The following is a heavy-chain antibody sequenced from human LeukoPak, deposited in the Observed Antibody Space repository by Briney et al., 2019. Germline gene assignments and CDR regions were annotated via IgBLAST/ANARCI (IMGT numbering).Heavy chain of an antibody. CDR2: IIPIFGTA. D-gene: IGHD2-15*01. Sequence: SVKVSCKASGGTFSSYAISWVRQAPGQGLEWMGGIIPIFGTANYAQKFQGRVTITADESTSTAYMELSSLRSEDTAVYYCARVYKRGYCSGGSCYAPRPYYYGMDVWGQGTTVTVSS. J-gene: IGHJ6*02. CDR1: GGTFSSYA. CDR3: ARVYKRGYCSGGSCYAPRPYYYGMDV. V-gene: IGHV1-69*13.